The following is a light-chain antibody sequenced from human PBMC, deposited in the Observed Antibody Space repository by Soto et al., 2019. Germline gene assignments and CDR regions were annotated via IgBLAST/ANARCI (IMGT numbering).Light chain of an antibody. J-gene: IGKJ4*01. CDR1: QSVNSNF. V-gene: IGKV3-20*01. CDR3: QQYGNSPRT. CDR2: GAS. Sequence: EIVLTQSPGTLSLSPGERATLSCRASQSVNSNFLAWYQQKPGQAPRLLISGASNRATGIPDRFSGSGSGTDFTLTISRLEPEDFAVYYCQQYGNSPRTFGGGTKVDIK.